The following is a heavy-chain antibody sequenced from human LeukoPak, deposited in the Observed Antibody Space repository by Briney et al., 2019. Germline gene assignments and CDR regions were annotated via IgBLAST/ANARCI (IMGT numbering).Heavy chain of an antibody. J-gene: IGHJ3*02. V-gene: IGHV3-74*01. CDR3: ARGAVTTFLSAFDI. D-gene: IGHD4-17*01. Sequence: GGSLRLSCAASGFTFSSYWMHWVRQAPGKGLVWVSHINRDGSSTTYADSVKGRFTISRDNAKNSLYLQMNSLRAEDTAVYYCARGAVTTFLSAFDIWGQGTMVTVSS. CDR2: INRDGSST. CDR1: GFTFSSYW.